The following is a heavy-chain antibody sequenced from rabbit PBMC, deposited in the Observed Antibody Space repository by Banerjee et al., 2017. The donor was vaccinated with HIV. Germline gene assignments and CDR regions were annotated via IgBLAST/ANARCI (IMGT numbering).Heavy chain of an antibody. CDR1: GFSFSNTYY. V-gene: IGHV1S40*01. CDR3: ARGHYADYVGDGVTGGYYFDL. CDR2: IYGGGGGTT. J-gene: IGHJ4*01. Sequence: QSLEESGGDLVKPGASLTLTCTASGFSFSNTYYMCWVRQAPGKGLEWIACIYGGGGGTTDYASWAKGRFTISKTSSTTVTLQMTSLTAADTATYFCARGHYADYVGDGVTGGYYFDLWGPGTLVTVS. D-gene: IGHD2-1*01.